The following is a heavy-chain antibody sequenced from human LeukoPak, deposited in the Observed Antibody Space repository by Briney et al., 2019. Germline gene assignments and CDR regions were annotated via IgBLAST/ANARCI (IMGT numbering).Heavy chain of an antibody. CDR3: ARNPRGLYNWFDP. V-gene: IGHV1-8*01. CDR1: GYRFTNYD. CDR2: MNPNTGNT. J-gene: IGHJ5*02. Sequence: ASVKVSCKASGYRFTNYDINWLRQATGQGLEWMGWMNPNTGNTGYAQNFQGRVTMTRNTSISTAYMELSSLRSEDTAVYYCARNPRGLYNWFDPWGQGTLVIVSS.